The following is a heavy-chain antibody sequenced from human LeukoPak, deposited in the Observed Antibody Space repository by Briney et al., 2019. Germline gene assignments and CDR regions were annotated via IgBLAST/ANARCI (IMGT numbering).Heavy chain of an antibody. J-gene: IGHJ4*02. D-gene: IGHD7-27*01. Sequence: GGSLRLSCAASGFTFSNAYMNWVRQAPGKGLEWVSIMSGSGDRAYYADSVKGRFTVSRDNSKNTLFLQMNSLRAEDTAVYYCAKDGGLWVSAHWGDSWGRGTLVTVSS. CDR2: MSGSGDRA. CDR3: AKDGGLWVSAHWGDS. V-gene: IGHV3-23*01. CDR1: GFTFSNAY.